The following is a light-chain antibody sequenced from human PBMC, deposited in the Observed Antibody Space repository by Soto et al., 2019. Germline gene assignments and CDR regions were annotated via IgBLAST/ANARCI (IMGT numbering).Light chain of an antibody. J-gene: IGKJ1*01. CDR3: QHYNNWPA. V-gene: IGKV3-15*01. Sequence: EIVMTQSPATLSGSAGERATLSCRASQSVSSSLAWYQQKPGQAPRLLIYDASTRATGIPARFSGSGSGTEFTLTISSLQSEDFAVYYCQHYNNWPAFGQGTKVEIK. CDR2: DAS. CDR1: QSVSSS.